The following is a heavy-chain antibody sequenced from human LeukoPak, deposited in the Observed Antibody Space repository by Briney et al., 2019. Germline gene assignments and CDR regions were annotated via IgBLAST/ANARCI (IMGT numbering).Heavy chain of an antibody. V-gene: IGHV3-66*02. Sequence: GGSLRLSCAASGFTFSSQWMSWVRQAPGKGLEWVSVIYSGDSTYYADSVKGRFTISRDNSKNTLYLQMNSLRAEDTAVYYCAKDDVPHDSSGYMYGYWGQGTLVTVSS. CDR1: GFTFSSQW. D-gene: IGHD3-22*01. CDR3: AKDDVPHDSSGYMYGY. J-gene: IGHJ4*02. CDR2: IYSGDST.